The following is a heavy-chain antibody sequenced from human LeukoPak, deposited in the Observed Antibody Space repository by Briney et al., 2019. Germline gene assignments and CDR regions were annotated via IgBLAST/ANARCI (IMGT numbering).Heavy chain of an antibody. J-gene: IGHJ4*02. Sequence: SETLSLTCTVSGGSISSYYWSWIRQPPGKGLERIGYIYYSGSTNYNPSLKSRVTISVDTSKNQFSLKLSSVTAADTAVYYCAKLDVWGSYRYTDWGQGTLVTVSS. D-gene: IGHD3-16*02. CDR2: IYYSGST. CDR1: GGSISSYY. CDR3: AKLDVWGSYRYTD. V-gene: IGHV4-59*01.